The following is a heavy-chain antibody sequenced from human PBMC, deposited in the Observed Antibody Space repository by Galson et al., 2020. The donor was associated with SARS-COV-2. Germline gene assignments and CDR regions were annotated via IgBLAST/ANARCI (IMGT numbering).Heavy chain of an antibody. D-gene: IGHD3-10*01. CDR3: AKDYYPTTTSDWFDS. V-gene: IGHV3-30*18. J-gene: IGHJ5*01. CDR1: GFSFSNYA. Sequence: SLKISCAASGFSFSNYAMHWVRQAPGKGPEWVAGMSHDGSNKYYADSVKGRFTTSRDNSKNTLYLQMNSLRAEDTAVYYCAKDYYPTTTSDWFDSWGQGTLVTVSS. CDR2: MSHDGSNK.